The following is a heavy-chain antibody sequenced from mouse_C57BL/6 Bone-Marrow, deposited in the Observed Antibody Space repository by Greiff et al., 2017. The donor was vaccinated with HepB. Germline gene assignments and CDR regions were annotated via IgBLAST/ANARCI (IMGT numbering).Heavy chain of an antibody. J-gene: IGHJ2*01. CDR1: GYTFTSYD. V-gene: IGHV1-85*01. CDR3: ASGGITTVVAPDY. D-gene: IGHD1-1*01. Sequence: QVQLQQSGPELVKPGASVKLSCKASGYTFTSYDINWVKQRPGQGLEWIGWIYPRDGSTKYNEKFKGKATLTVDTSSSTSYRELHSLTSEDSAVYFCASGGITTVVAPDYWGQGTTLTVSS. CDR2: IYPRDGST.